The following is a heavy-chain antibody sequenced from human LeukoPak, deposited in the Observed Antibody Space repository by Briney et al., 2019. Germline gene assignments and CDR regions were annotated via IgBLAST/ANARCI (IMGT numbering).Heavy chain of an antibody. CDR3: ARVERGAYSSSWYLDY. Sequence: ASVKVSCKASGYTFTGHYIHWVRQAPGQGLEWMGWINPNSGGTNYAQKFQGRVTMTRDTSISTAYMGLSRLRFDDTAVYYCARVERGAYSSSWYLDYWGQGTLVTVSS. CDR2: INPNSGGT. D-gene: IGHD6-13*01. J-gene: IGHJ4*02. V-gene: IGHV1-2*02. CDR1: GYTFTGHY.